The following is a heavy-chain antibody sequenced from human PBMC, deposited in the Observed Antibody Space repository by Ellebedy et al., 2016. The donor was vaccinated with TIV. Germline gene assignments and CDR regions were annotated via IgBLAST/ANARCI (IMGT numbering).Heavy chain of an antibody. CDR3: ARDIVVVPAAMDYYYYGMDV. J-gene: IGHJ6*02. D-gene: IGHD2-2*01. V-gene: IGHV4-39*02. CDR2: IYYSGST. CDR1: GGSISSSSYY. Sequence: SETLSLXXTVSGGSISSSSYYWGWIRQPPGKGLEWIGSIYYSGSTYYNPSLKSRVTISVDTSKNQFSLKLSSVTAADTAVYYCARDIVVVPAAMDYYYYGMDVWGQGTTVTVSS.